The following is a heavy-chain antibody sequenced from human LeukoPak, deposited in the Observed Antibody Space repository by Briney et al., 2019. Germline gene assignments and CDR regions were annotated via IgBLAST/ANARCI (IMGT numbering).Heavy chain of an antibody. CDR3: ARVPGEMGATLAYLDY. Sequence: GGSLRLSCAASGFTFSSYGMHWVRQAPGKGLEWVAFIRYDGRNKYYADSVKGRFTISRDNSKNLVYLEMNSLRAEDTAVYYCARVPGEMGATLAYLDYWGQGTLVIVSS. D-gene: IGHD1-26*01. V-gene: IGHV3-30*02. J-gene: IGHJ4*02. CDR1: GFTFSSYG. CDR2: IRYDGRNK.